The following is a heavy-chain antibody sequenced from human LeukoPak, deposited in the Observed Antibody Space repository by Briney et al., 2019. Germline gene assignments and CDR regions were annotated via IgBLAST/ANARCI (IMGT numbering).Heavy chain of an antibody. CDR1: GYSFTSYW. Sequence: PGESLKISCKASGYSFTSYWIGWVRQMPGKGLEWMGVLYPADSRTTYSPSFQGQVTITADKSISTAYLQWSSLKASDTAMYYCTRQGRYWGQGTLVTVS. J-gene: IGHJ4*02. V-gene: IGHV5-51*01. CDR3: TRQGRY. CDR2: LYPADSRT.